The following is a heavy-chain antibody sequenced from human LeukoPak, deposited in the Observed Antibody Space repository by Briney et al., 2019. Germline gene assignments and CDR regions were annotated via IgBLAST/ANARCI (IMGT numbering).Heavy chain of an antibody. D-gene: IGHD5-12*01. Sequence: ASVKVSCKASGYTFTSYDINWVRQATGQGLEWMGWMNPNSGNTGYAQKFQGRVTMTRNTSISTAYMELSSLRSEGTAVYYCGRRKNSGYDFDYWGQGTLVTVSS. CDR1: GYTFTSYD. CDR3: GRRKNSGYDFDY. V-gene: IGHV1-8*01. CDR2: MNPNSGNT. J-gene: IGHJ4*02.